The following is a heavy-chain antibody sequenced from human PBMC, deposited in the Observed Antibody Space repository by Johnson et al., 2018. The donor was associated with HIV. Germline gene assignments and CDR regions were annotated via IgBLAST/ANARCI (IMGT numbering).Heavy chain of an antibody. CDR3: ARDLVVGDHSTPLTHAFDI. V-gene: IGHV3-66*01. CDR2: IYSGGST. D-gene: IGHD1-26*01. J-gene: IGHJ3*02. Sequence: MLLVESGGGLVQPGGSLRLSCAASGFTVSSNYMSWVRQAPGKGLEWVSVIYSGGSTYYADSVTGRFTISRDNSKNTLYLQMNSLRAEDTAVYYCARDLVVGDHSTPLTHAFDIWGQGTMVTVSS. CDR1: GFTVSSNY.